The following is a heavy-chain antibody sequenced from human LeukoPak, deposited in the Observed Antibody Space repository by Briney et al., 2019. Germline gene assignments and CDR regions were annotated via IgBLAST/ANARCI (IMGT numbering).Heavy chain of an antibody. D-gene: IGHD3-22*01. J-gene: IGHJ4*02. V-gene: IGHV4-30-4*01. CDR3: AREAGFDDSSGYYYSFDY. CDR2: IYYSGST. Sequence: SQTLSLTCTVSGGSISSGDYYWSWIRQPPGKGLEWIGYIYYSGSTYYNPSLKSRVTISVDTSKSQFSLKLSSVTAADTAVYYCAREAGFDDSSGYYYSFDYWGQGTLVTVSS. CDR1: GGSISSGDYY.